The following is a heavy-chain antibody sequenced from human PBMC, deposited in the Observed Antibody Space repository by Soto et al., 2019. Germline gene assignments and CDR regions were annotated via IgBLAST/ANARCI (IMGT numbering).Heavy chain of an antibody. V-gene: IGHV4-39*01. Sequence: SETLSLTCTVSGGSISSSSYYWGWIRQPPGKGLEWIGSIYYSGSTYYNPSLKSRVTISVDTSKNQFSLKLSSVTAADTAAYYCARLLEYYGMDVWGQGTTVTVSS. J-gene: IGHJ6*02. D-gene: IGHD2-15*01. CDR2: IYYSGST. CDR1: GGSISSSSYY. CDR3: ARLLEYYGMDV.